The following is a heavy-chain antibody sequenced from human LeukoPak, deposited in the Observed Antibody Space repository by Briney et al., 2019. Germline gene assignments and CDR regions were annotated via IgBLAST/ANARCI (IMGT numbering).Heavy chain of an antibody. Sequence: GASVKVSCKASGGTFSSYAISWVRQAPGQGLEWMGGIIPIFGTANYAQKFQGRVTITADKSTSTAYMELSSLRSEDTAVYYCARDHWVVGAYWVYWGQGTLVTVSS. V-gene: IGHV1-69*06. CDR2: IIPIFGTA. CDR3: ARDHWVVGAYWVY. D-gene: IGHD1-26*01. CDR1: GGTFSSYA. J-gene: IGHJ4*02.